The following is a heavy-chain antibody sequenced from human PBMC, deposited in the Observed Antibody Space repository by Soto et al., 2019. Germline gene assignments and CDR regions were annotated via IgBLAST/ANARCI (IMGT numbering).Heavy chain of an antibody. Sequence: ASVKVSCKASGYTFTSYGMSWVRQTPGQGLEGMGWISAYNGNTNYAQTLQGRVTMTTDTSTSTAYMELRSLRSDDTAVYYCARDWGVDDSGDSGRAFDIWGQGTTVTVSS. D-gene: IGHD4-17*01. CDR1: GYTFTSYG. CDR2: ISAYNGNT. CDR3: ARDWGVDDSGDSGRAFDI. V-gene: IGHV1-18*01. J-gene: IGHJ3*02.